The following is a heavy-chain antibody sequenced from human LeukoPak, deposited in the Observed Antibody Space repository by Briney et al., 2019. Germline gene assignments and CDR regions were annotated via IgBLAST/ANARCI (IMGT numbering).Heavy chain of an antibody. J-gene: IGHJ6*03. CDR3: ARSWDFYDSSGLAIYYYYYYYMDV. Sequence: ASVKVSCKASGYTFSNYGLSWVRQAPGQGLEWMGWIGTYNGNTNYAQKFRGRVTMTTDTSTSTAYLELTSLRSDDTAIYYCARSWDFYDSSGLAIYYYYYYYMDVWGKGTTVTVSS. D-gene: IGHD3-22*01. CDR2: IGTYNGNT. CDR1: GYTFSNYG. V-gene: IGHV1-18*01.